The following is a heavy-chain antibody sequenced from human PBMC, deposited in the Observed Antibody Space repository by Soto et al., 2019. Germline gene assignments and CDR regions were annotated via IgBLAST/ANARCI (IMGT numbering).Heavy chain of an antibody. CDR3: ARRDIVVVKATNYYYYYGMDV. D-gene: IGHD2-2*01. Sequence: ASVKVSCKASGYTFTGYYMHWVRQAPGQGLEWMGWINPNSGGTNYAQKFQGRVTMTRDTSISTAYTELSRLRSDDTAVYYCARRDIVVVKATNYYYYYGMDVWGQGTTVTVS. CDR1: GYTFTGYY. CDR2: INPNSGGT. J-gene: IGHJ6*02. V-gene: IGHV1-2*02.